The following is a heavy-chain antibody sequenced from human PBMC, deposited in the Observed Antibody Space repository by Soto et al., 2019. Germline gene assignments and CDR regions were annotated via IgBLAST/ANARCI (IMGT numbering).Heavy chain of an antibody. D-gene: IGHD6-6*01. V-gene: IGHV3-30*18. CDR3: AKERVADFGGIAARQGVEY. Sequence: QVQLVESGGGVVQPGRSLRLSCAASGFTFSSYGMHWVRQAPGKGLEWVAVISYDGSNKYYADSVKGRFTISRDNSKNPLYLQMNRLRAENTAVYYCAKERVADFGGIAARQGVEYWGQGSLVTVSS. CDR1: GFTFSSYG. CDR2: ISYDGSNK. J-gene: IGHJ4*02.